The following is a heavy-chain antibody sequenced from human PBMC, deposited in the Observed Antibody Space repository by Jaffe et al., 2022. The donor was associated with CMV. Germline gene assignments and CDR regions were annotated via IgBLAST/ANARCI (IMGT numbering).Heavy chain of an antibody. J-gene: IGHJ4*02. D-gene: IGHD4-4*01. CDR2: ISWNSGTI. V-gene: IGHV3-9*01. CDR3: ASVRDYSNAHYDY. CDR1: GFIFDDNA. Sequence: EVQLVESGGGLVQPGRSLRLSCAASGFIFDDNAMHWVRQAPGKGLEWVSGISWNSGTIGYADSVKGRFTISRDNAKNSLYLQMNSLRAEDTALYYCASVRDYSNAHYDYWGQGTLVTVSS.